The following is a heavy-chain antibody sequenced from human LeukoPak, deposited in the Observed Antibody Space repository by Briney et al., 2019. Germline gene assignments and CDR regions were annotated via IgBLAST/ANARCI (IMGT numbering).Heavy chain of an antibody. D-gene: IGHD2-8*01. Sequence: ASVKVSCKASGYTFTSYGISWVRQAPGQGHEWMGWISAYNGNTNYAQKLQGRVTMTIDTSTSTAYMELRSLRSDDTAVYYCARIYCTNGVCRYYHGPWGQGTLVTVSS. J-gene: IGHJ5*02. V-gene: IGHV1-18*01. CDR2: ISAYNGNT. CDR1: GYTFTSYG. CDR3: ARIYCTNGVCRYYHGP.